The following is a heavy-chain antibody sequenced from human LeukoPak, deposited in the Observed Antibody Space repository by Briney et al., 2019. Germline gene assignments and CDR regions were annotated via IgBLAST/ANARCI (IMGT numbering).Heavy chain of an antibody. J-gene: IGHJ4*02. Sequence: GASVKVSCKASGYTFTSYAMHWVRQAPGQRLEWMGWINAGNGNTKYSQKFQGRVTITRDTSASTAYMELSSLRSEDTAVYYCARGGIFGPGEALHYFDYWGQGTLVTVSS. CDR3: ARGGIFGPGEALHYFDY. V-gene: IGHV1-3*01. CDR2: INAGNGNT. CDR1: GYTFTSYA. D-gene: IGHD3/OR15-3a*01.